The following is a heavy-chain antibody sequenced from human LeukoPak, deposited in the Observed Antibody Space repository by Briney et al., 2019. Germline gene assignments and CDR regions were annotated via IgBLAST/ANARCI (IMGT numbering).Heavy chain of an antibody. Sequence: KASETLSLTCTVSGGSISSSSYYWGWIRQPPGKGLEWIGSIYYSGSTYYNPSLKSRVTISVDTSKNQFSLKLSSVTAADTAVYYCARGIAVAGPDAFDIWGQGTMVTVSS. J-gene: IGHJ3*02. V-gene: IGHV4-39*07. D-gene: IGHD6-19*01. CDR2: IYYSGST. CDR3: ARGIAVAGPDAFDI. CDR1: GGSISSSSYY.